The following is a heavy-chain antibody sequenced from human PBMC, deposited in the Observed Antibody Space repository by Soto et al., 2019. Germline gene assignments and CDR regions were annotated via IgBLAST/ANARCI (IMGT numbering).Heavy chain of an antibody. CDR2: IDPSGGTT. CDR3: ARESRVGAAYYFDY. Sequence: ASVKVSFKASGYSFTNYYLHWVRQAPGQGLEWMGVIDPSGGTTNYAQKFQGGLTLTRDTSTSTVYMELSSLRSEDTAVYYCARESRVGAAYYFDYWGQGTLVTVSS. CDR1: GYSFTNYY. V-gene: IGHV1-46*01. J-gene: IGHJ4*02. D-gene: IGHD1-26*01.